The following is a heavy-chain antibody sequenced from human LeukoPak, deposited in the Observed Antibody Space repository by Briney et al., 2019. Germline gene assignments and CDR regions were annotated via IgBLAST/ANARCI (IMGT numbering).Heavy chain of an antibody. CDR2: INQDGSEK. D-gene: IGHD1-26*01. CDR3: ARSASGSYDAFDI. CDR1: GFTFSNFW. Sequence: GGSLRLSCAASGFTFSNFWMSWVRQAPGKGLEWVANINQDGSEKNYVDSVKGRFTISRDSAKNSLYLQMDSLRVEDTAIYYCARSASGSYDAFDIWGQGTMVTVSS. J-gene: IGHJ3*02. V-gene: IGHV3-7*01.